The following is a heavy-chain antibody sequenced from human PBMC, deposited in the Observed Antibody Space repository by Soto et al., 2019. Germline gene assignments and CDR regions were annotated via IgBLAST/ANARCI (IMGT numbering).Heavy chain of an antibody. Sequence: PGGSLRLSCAASGFPFSIFAMSWVRQSPGKGLEWVSTISGSGGSTYYADAVKGRFTISRDNSMDTLFLQMKSLRVEDTAIYYCAKEVSLGSTVDLGYWGQGTLVTVSS. CDR1: GFPFSIFA. D-gene: IGHD7-27*01. J-gene: IGHJ4*02. CDR2: ISGSGGST. V-gene: IGHV3-23*01. CDR3: AKEVSLGSTVDLGY.